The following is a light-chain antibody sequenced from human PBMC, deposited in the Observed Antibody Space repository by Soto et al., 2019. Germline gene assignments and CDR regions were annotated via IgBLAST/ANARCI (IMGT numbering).Light chain of an antibody. CDR1: SSDVGGYEY. CDR2: EVT. V-gene: IGLV2-14*01. J-gene: IGLJ3*02. Sequence: QSALTQPASVSGSPGQSITISCTGTSSDVGGYEYVSWYQQHPDKAPKLMIYEVTNRPSGVSNRFSGSKSGNTASLTISGLQAEDEADYYCSSYTRSTTWVFGGGTKLTVL. CDR3: SSYTRSTTWV.